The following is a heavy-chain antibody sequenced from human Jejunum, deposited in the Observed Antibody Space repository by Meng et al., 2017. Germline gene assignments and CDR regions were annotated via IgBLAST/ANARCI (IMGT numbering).Heavy chain of an antibody. CDR3: ARDYDTNGYYYYFDY. CDR1: GFRFGDYY. D-gene: IGHD3-22*01. Sequence: VPLGEAGGGLVKPGGARRLSCAASGFRFGDYYMSWIRQAPGKGPEWVAYMSSSGDKIDYADSTKGRFSISRDNAKNSLYLQMNSLRVEDTAMYYCARDYDTNGYYYYFDYWGQGTLVTVSS. V-gene: IGHV3-11*01. J-gene: IGHJ4*02. CDR2: MSSSGDKI.